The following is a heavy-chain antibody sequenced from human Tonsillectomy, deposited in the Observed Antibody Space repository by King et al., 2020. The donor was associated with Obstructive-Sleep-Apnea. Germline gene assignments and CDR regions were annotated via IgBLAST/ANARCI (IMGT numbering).Heavy chain of an antibody. CDR2: INAGNGNT. D-gene: IGHD6-13*01. Sequence: VQLVQSGAEVKKPGASVKVSCKASGYTFTSYAMHWVRQAPGQSLEWMGWINAGNGNTKYSQKFQGRVTITRDTSASTAYMELSSLRSEDTAVYYCASEIAAPTRGYYYYYGMDVWGQGTTVTVSS. V-gene: IGHV1-3*01. CDR3: ASEIAAPTRGYYYYYGMDV. CDR1: GYTFTSYA. J-gene: IGHJ6*02.